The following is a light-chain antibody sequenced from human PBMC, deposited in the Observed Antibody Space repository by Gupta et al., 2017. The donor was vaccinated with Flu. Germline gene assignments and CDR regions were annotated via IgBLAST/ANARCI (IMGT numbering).Light chain of an antibody. V-gene: IGLV3-25*03. Sequence: DAVPNQYVYWFQQTPGQPPPLLLYTDTEWPSGIPARFSASGSGTTVTLTISGVHAEDEAYYYCQSADRTITYSVFGAGTKVTVL. J-gene: IGLJ1*01. CDR3: QSADRTITYSV. CDR1: AVPNQY. CDR2: TDT.